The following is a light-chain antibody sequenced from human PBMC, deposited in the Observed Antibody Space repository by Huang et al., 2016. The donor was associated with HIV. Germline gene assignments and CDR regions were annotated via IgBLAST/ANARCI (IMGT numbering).Light chain of an antibody. V-gene: IGKV4-1*01. CDR1: QSILYTSKNKNY. CDR3: QQYFSTPRT. CDR2: WAS. J-gene: IGKJ1*01. Sequence: DIVMTQSPDSLTVSLGERATINCKSSQSILYTSKNKNYLSWFQQKPGQPPKLLIYWASTRESGVPDRFSGSGSGTDFTLTISGLQAEDVAVYYCQQYFSTPRTFGQGTRVEIK.